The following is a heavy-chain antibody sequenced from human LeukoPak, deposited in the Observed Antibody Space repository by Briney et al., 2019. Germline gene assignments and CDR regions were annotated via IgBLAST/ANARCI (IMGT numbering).Heavy chain of an antibody. V-gene: IGHV1-2*02. J-gene: IGHJ3*02. Sequence: PQASVKVSCKASGYTFTGYYMHWVRQAPGQGLEWMGWINPNSGGINYAQKFQGRVTMTRDTSISTAYMELSRLRSDDTAVYYCARGSFSMDAFDIWGQGTMVTVSS. CDR3: ARGSFSMDAFDI. CDR2: INPNSGGI. CDR1: GYTFTGYY.